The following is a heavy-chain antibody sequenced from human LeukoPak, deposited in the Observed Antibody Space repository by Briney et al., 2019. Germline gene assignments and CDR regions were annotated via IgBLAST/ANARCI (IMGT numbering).Heavy chain of an antibody. CDR1: GFTFSSYG. J-gene: IGHJ6*03. CDR2: IWYDGSNK. Sequence: GGSLRLSCAASGFTFSSYGMHWVRQAPGKGLEWVAVIWYDGSNKYYADSVKGRFTISRDNSKNTLYLQMNGLRAEDTAVYYCARDFSDPDYVYYYYMDVWGKGTTVTVSS. V-gene: IGHV3-33*01. D-gene: IGHD4-17*01. CDR3: ARDFSDPDYVYYYYMDV.